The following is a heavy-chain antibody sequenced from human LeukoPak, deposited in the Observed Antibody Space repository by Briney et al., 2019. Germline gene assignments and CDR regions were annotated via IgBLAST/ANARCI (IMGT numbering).Heavy chain of an antibody. CDR1: GGSITTGNDY. J-gene: IGHJ3*02. V-gene: IGHV4-39*01. Sequence: SETLSLTCTLSGGSITTGNDYWGWVRQPPGKGLEWIGSVYYSGDTYYNPSLKSRFTISVDTSKNQFSLRLRSVTAADTAVYYCAREDGYNMDDAFDIWGQGTMVSVSS. D-gene: IGHD5-24*01. CDR2: VYYSGDT. CDR3: AREDGYNMDDAFDI.